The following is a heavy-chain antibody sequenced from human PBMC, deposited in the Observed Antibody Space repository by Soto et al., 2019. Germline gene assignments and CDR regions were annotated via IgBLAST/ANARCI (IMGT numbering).Heavy chain of an antibody. Sequence: QMQLLESGGGVVQPGKALRLSCAASGFAFNSHSMHWVRQAPGKGLEWLALMTSDGSSKFYADSVKGRCTISRDNSKNTLYLEMISLRSEDTAVYYCARDRVIRYTGYELDLWGQGTLVTVSS. D-gene: IGHD3-9*01. CDR3: ARDRVIRYTGYELDL. CDR1: GFAFNSHS. J-gene: IGHJ5*02. V-gene: IGHV3-30-3*01. CDR2: MTSDGSSK.